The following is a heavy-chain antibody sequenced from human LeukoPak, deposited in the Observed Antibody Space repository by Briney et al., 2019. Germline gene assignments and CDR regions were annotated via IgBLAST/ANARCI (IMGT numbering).Heavy chain of an antibody. V-gene: IGHV3-7*01. CDR2: INQDGSEE. CDR1: GFTFSHYW. J-gene: IGHJ4*02. Sequence: GGSLRLSCAASGFTFSHYWMTWVRQAPGKGLEWVAQINQDGSEEYYMDSVKARFTNSRDNAKNSVFLQMNSLRAEDTAVYYCVRDGGVSGYDLLDYWGQGTLVTVSS. CDR3: VRDGGVSGYDLLDY. D-gene: IGHD5-12*01.